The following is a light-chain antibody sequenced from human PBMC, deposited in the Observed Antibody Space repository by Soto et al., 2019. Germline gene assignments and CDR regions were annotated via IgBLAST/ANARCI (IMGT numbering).Light chain of an antibody. CDR3: HLYGSSLWT. CDR2: DAF. CDR1: QSVSSSY. V-gene: IGKV3-20*01. Sequence: EIVLTQSPGTLSLSPGERATLSCRASQSVSSSYLAWYQQKPGQAPRLLIYDAFRRATGIPDRFSGSGSGTVFTLTISRLESEDFAVYYCHLYGSSLWTFGQGTQVEIK. J-gene: IGKJ1*01.